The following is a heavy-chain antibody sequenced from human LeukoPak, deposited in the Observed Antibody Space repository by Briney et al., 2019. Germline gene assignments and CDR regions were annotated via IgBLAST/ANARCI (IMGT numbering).Heavy chain of an antibody. CDR1: GFTFSSYS. D-gene: IGHD2-2*01. Sequence: GGSLRLSCAASGFTFSSYSMNWVRQAPGKGLEWVSYISSSSSTIYYADSVKGRFTISRDNAKNSLYLQMNSLRAEDTAVYYCARADLVAADWFDPWGQGTLVTVSS. V-gene: IGHV3-48*04. CDR3: ARADLVAADWFDP. J-gene: IGHJ5*02. CDR2: ISSSSSTI.